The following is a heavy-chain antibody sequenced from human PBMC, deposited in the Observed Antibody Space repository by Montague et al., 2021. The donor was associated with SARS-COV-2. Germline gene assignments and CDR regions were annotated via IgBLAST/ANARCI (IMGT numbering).Heavy chain of an antibody. CDR1: GGSISTYY. CDR2: IYYSGST. CDR3: ASPGGYCTGGSCYYVY. V-gene: IGHV4-59*01. J-gene: IGHJ4*02. Sequence: SETLSLTCSVSGGSISTYYWSWIRQPPGKGPEWIGYIYYSGSTNYNPSLKSRVTISIDTSKNQFSLELSSVTAADMAVYYCASPGGYCTGGSCYYVYWGQGTLVTVPS. D-gene: IGHD2-15*01.